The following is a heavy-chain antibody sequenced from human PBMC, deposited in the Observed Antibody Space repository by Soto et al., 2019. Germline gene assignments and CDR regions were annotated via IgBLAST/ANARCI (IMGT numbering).Heavy chain of an antibody. CDR3: ARGFTSSWYSYSFDY. Sequence: ASVKVSCKASGYTFTSYGISWVRQAPGQGLEWMGWISAYNGNTNYAQKLQGRVTMTTDTSTSTAYMELRSLRSDDTAVYYCARGFTSSWYSYSFDYWGQGTLVTVSS. CDR2: ISAYNGNT. V-gene: IGHV1-18*01. CDR1: GYTFTSYG. J-gene: IGHJ4*02. D-gene: IGHD6-13*01.